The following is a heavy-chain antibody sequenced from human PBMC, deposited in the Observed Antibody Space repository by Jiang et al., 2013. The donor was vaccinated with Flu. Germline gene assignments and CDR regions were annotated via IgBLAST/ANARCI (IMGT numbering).Heavy chain of an antibody. CDR2: IIPILGIA. D-gene: IGHD3-10*01. Sequence: QSGAEVKKPGSSVKVSCKASGGTFSSYAISWVRQAPGQGLEWMGGIIPILGIANYAQKFQGRVTITADKSTSTAYMELSSLRSEDTAVYYCARGGRFVIRPEPNWFDPWGQGTLVTVSS. CDR3: ARGGRFVIRPEPNWFDP. V-gene: IGHV1-69*10. CDR1: GGTFSSYA. J-gene: IGHJ5*02.